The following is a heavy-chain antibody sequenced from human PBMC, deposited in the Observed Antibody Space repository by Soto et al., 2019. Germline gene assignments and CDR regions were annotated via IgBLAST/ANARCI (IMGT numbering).Heavy chain of an antibody. CDR3: AKIPITIFGVVIIPYYYYMDV. CDR1: GFTFSSYA. CDR2: ISGSGGST. J-gene: IGHJ6*03. V-gene: IGHV3-23*01. D-gene: IGHD3-3*01. Sequence: EVQLLESGGGLVQPGGSLRLSCAASGFTFSSYAMSWVRQAPGKVLEWVSAISGSGGSTYYADSVKGRFTISRDNSKNTLYLQMNSLRAEDTAVYYCAKIPITIFGVVIIPYYYYMDVWGKGTTVTVSS.